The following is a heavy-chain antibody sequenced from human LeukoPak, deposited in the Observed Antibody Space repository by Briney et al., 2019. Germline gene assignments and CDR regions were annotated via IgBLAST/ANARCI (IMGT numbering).Heavy chain of an antibody. CDR2: ISDSGDYT. Sequence: GGSLRLSCAGSGFTFSSYAMSWVRQAPGQGLEWASVISDSGDYTSYADSVRGRFTISRDNSRNTLYLQMISLRPEDTAVYYCAKDTSIGKYCTNGVCSPFDYWGQGSRVIVSP. CDR3: AKDTSIGKYCTNGVCSPFDY. J-gene: IGHJ4*02. V-gene: IGHV3-23*01. D-gene: IGHD2-8*01. CDR1: GFTFSSYA.